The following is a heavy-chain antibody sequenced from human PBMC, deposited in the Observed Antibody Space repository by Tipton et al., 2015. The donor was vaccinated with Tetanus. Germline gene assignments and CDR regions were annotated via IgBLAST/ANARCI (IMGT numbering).Heavy chain of an antibody. CDR2: ISYDGSNK. D-gene: IGHD3-9*01. CDR3: ARDHYDILTGSSFNSGMDV. CDR1: GFTFSSYA. J-gene: IGHJ6*02. Sequence: SLRLSCAASGFTFSSYAMHWVRQAPGKGLEWVAVISYDGSNKYYADSVKGRFTISRDNSKNTLYLQMNSLRAEDTAVYYCARDHYDILTGSSFNSGMDVWGQGTTVSVSS. V-gene: IGHV3-30-3*01.